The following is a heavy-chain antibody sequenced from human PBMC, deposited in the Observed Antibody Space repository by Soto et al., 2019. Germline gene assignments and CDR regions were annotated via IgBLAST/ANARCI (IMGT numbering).Heavy chain of an antibody. J-gene: IGHJ4*02. D-gene: IGHD2-15*01. Sequence: AGGSLRLSCAASGFTFSSYSMNWVRQAPGKGLEWVSSISSSSSYIYYADSVKGRFTISRDNAKNSLYLQMNSLRAEDTAVYYCARVRYCSGGSCRLYYFDYWGQGTLVTVSS. CDR3: ARVRYCSGGSCRLYYFDY. V-gene: IGHV3-21*01. CDR1: GFTFSSYS. CDR2: ISSSSSYI.